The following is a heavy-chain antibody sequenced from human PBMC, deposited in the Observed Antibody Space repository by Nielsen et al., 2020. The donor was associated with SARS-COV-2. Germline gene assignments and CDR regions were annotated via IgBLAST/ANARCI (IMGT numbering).Heavy chain of an antibody. J-gene: IGHJ4*02. V-gene: IGHV3-74*01. Sequence: ESLKISCAASGFTFSPYWLHWVRQAPGQGLVWVSRLNSDGSTTTYADSVKGRFTISRDNAKNTLYLQMNSLRAEDTAVYFCARGEIIYGGNPLLTYWGQGALVTVSS. CDR2: LNSDGSTT. D-gene: IGHD4-23*01. CDR1: GFTFSPYW. CDR3: ARGEIIYGGNPLLTY.